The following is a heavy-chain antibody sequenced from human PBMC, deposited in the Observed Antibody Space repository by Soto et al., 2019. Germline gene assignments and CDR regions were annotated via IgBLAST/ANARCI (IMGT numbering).Heavy chain of an antibody. CDR2: IYYSGST. V-gene: IGHV4-31*11. Sequence: TLSLTCDVYGGSFSGYIWSWIRQHPGKGLEWIGYIYYSGSTYYNPSLKSRVTISVDTSKNQFSLKLSSVTAADTAVYYCARWPQLEPRFDYWGQGTLVTVS. D-gene: IGHD1-1*01. J-gene: IGHJ4*02. CDR3: ARWPQLEPRFDY. CDR1: GGSFSGYI.